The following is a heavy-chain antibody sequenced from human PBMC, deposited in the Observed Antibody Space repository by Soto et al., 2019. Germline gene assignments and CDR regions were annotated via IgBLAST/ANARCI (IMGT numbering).Heavy chain of an antibody. CDR1: GGSVSSGSYY. J-gene: IGHJ6*02. V-gene: IGHV4-61*01. Sequence: WETLSLTCTVSGGSVSSGSYYWTWIRQPPGKGLEWIGYIYYSGSTNYNPSLKSRVTISLDTSNNQFSLRLSSVTAADTAVYYCARTFCSTTSCQAHDMDVWGQGTTVTVSS. D-gene: IGHD2-2*01. CDR3: ARTFCSTTSCQAHDMDV. CDR2: IYYSGST.